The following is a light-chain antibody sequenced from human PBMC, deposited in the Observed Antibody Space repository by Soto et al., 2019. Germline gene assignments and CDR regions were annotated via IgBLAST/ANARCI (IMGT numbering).Light chain of an antibody. CDR2: GAS. V-gene: IGKV3-20*01. CDR3: QQYGSWVT. CDR1: QSVSSSY. Sequence: EIVLTQSPGTLSLSPGERATLSCRASQSVSSSYLAWYQQKPGQAPRLLIYGASSRATGIPDRFSGSGSGTDFTLTISRLEPEDFAVYYCQQYGSWVTFCPGTKVDIK. J-gene: IGKJ3*01.